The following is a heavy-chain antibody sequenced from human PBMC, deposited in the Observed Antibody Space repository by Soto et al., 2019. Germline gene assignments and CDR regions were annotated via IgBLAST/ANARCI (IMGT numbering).Heavy chain of an antibody. CDR2: IAYSGST. V-gene: IGHV4-30-4*01. CDR1: GSSFSSADYY. CDR3: ARALNAKRGIQLWN. J-gene: IGHJ4*02. Sequence: SETLSLTCSFSGSSFSSADYYWSWVRQRPGKGLESIGYIAYSGSTYYNASLKSRVTISVDLSKNQFSLRLSSVTAADTAVYYCARALNAKRGIQLWNWGQGTLVPVSS. D-gene: IGHD5-18*01.